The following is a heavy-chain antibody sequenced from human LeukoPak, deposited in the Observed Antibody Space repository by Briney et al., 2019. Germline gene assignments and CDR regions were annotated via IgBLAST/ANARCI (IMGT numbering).Heavy chain of an antibody. CDR1: GFSVSGYW. D-gene: IGHD6-13*01. J-gene: IGHJ4*02. CDR3: AREWQGGIAAAGTRIEGDY. Sequence: GGSLRLSCAVSGFSVSGYWMTWVRQAPGKGLEWVANIKQDGSEKNYVDSVKGRFTISRDNAENSLFLQMNSLRVEDTVVYYCAREWQGGIAAAGTRIEGDYWGQGTLVAVSS. V-gene: IGHV3-7*01. CDR2: IKQDGSEK.